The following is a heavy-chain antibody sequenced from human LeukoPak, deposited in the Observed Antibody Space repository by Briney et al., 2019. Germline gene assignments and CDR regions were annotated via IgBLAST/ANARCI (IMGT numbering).Heavy chain of an antibody. J-gene: IGHJ4*02. D-gene: IGHD6-13*01. V-gene: IGHV3-23*01. CDR2: ISHSGDSP. Sequence: GGSLRLSCAASGFSFSSYGMSWVRQAPGKGLEWVSGISHSGDSPYYADSVKGRFTISRDNSKNALFLQMDSLRAEDTAVYYCGQDPSRIAAGRCDYWGQGTRVTVSS. CDR3: GQDPSRIAAGRCDY. CDR1: GFSFSSYG.